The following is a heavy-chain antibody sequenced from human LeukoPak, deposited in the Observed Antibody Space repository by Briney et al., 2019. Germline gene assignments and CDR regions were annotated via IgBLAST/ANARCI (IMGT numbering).Heavy chain of an antibody. D-gene: IGHD6-19*01. V-gene: IGHV4-34*01. Sequence: ELIGEINHSGRTKYNPSLKSRVTISVDTSNNQFSLNLNSVTAADTAVYYCARGSVAGPSDVWGQGTTVTVSS. CDR2: INHSGRT. CDR3: ARGSVAGPSDV. J-gene: IGHJ6*02.